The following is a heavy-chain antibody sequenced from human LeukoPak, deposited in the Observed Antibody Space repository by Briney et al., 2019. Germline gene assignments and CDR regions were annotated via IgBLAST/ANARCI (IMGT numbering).Heavy chain of an antibody. D-gene: IGHD2-15*01. J-gene: IGHJ3*02. Sequence: SETLSLTCTVSGGSISSSSYYWGWIRRPPGKGLEWIGSIYYSGSTYYNPSLKSRVTISGDTSKNQFSLKLSSETAVDTAVYYCAHYCSGGSCYSSRGAFDIWGQGTMVTVSS. CDR1: GGSISSSSYY. V-gene: IGHV4-39*01. CDR2: IYYSGST. CDR3: AHYCSGGSCYSSRGAFDI.